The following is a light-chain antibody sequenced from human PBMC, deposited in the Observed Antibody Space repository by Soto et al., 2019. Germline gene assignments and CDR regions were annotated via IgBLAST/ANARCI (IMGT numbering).Light chain of an antibody. CDR1: TGAVTSGYY. Sequence: QTVMTQEPSLTVSPGGTVTLTCASSTGAVTSGYYPNWVQQKPGQAPKARIYSTSNKHSWTPARFSGSLLGGKAALTLSGVQPEDEADDYCLLYYGGVNVFGGGTKLTVL. V-gene: IGLV7-43*01. J-gene: IGLJ2*01. CDR3: LLYYGGVNV. CDR2: STS.